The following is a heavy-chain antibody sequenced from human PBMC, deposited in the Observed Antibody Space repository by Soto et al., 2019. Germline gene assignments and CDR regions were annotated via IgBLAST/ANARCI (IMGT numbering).Heavy chain of an antibody. CDR2: IIPIFGTP. V-gene: IGHV1-69*12. Sequence: QVQLGRSGAEVKKPWSSVKFSCKASGGTFSSYDISWVRQPPGQGLEWMGWIIPIFGTPHYSQKFQGRVTTPEDESTSTAYMELSSLRSDDTAVYYCARRRGYCSGGSCVPAYGMGVWGQGTTVTVSA. CDR3: ARRRGYCSGGSCVPAYGMGV. D-gene: IGHD2-15*01. CDR1: GGTFSSYD. J-gene: IGHJ6*01.